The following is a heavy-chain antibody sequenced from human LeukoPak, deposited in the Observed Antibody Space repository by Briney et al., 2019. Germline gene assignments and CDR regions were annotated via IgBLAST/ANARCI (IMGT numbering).Heavy chain of an antibody. V-gene: IGHV5-10-1*01. CDR3: ARQSTRGMVDTDFDY. CDR2: IAPSDSYT. CDR1: GYSFTSYW. Sequence: PGESLRISCKGSGYSFTSYWISWVRQMLGKGLEWMGRIAPSDSYTNYSPSFQGHVTISADKSISTAYLQWSSLKASDTAMYYCARQSTRGMVDTDFDYWGQGTLVTVSS. D-gene: IGHD5-18*01. J-gene: IGHJ4*02.